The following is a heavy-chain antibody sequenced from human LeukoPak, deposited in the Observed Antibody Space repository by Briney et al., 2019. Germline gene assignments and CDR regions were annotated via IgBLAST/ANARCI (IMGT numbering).Heavy chain of an antibody. J-gene: IGHJ4*02. Sequence: PGGSLRLSCAASGITFSSYDMNWVRQAPGKGLEWVSYISSSGSTIYYADSVKGRFTISRDNTKNSLYLQMSSLRAEDTAVYYCARGYNYGAYWGQGTLVTVSS. D-gene: IGHD4/OR15-4a*01. CDR1: GITFSSYD. V-gene: IGHV3-48*04. CDR3: ARGYNYGAY. CDR2: ISSSGSTI.